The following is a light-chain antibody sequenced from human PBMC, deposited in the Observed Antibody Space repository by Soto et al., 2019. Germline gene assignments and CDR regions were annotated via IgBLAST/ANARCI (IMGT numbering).Light chain of an antibody. CDR2: EVS. Sequence: QSALTQPASVSGSPGQSSTISCTGTSSDVGSYNLVSWYQHHPGKAPKLMIYEVSKRPSGVSNRFSGSKSGNTASLTISGLQAEYEADYYCSSYAGSRTFVVFGGGTKLTVL. CDR3: SSYAGSRTFVV. J-gene: IGLJ2*01. CDR1: SSDVGSYNL. V-gene: IGLV2-23*02.